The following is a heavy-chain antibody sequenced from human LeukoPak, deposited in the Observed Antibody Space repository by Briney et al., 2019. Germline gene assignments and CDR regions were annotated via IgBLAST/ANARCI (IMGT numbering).Heavy chain of an antibody. V-gene: IGHV3-48*02. D-gene: IGHD3-22*01. CDR2: ITSSSSTI. CDR1: GFTFSSYS. CDR3: ARGVPRYYESSGYEDDAFDI. J-gene: IGHJ3*02. Sequence: GGSLRLSCEASGFTFSSYSMNWVRQAPGKGLEWVSYITSSSSTIYYADSVKGRFTISRDNAKNSVYLQMNSLRDEDTAVYYCARGVPRYYESSGYEDDAFDIWGQGTMVTVSS.